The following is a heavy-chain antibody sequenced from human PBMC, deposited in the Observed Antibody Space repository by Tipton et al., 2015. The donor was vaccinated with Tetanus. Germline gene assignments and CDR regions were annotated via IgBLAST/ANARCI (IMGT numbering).Heavy chain of an antibody. J-gene: IGHJ4*02. V-gene: IGHV4-31*03. CDR1: GASISSGGYF. CDR3: ASDPALMGNFDY. CDR2: IYYSGDT. D-gene: IGHD2-2*01. Sequence: TLSLTCSVSGASISSGGYFWNWVRQHPGKGLEWIGYIYYSGDTYINPSLKSRVTMSVDTSKNQFSLNVSSVTAADTAVYYCASDPALMGNFDYWGQGTLVTVSS.